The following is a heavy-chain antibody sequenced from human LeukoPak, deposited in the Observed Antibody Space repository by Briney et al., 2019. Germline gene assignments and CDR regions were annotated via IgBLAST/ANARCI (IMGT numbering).Heavy chain of an antibody. CDR3: ARDLVGADY. CDR2: IWYDGSNK. V-gene: IGHV3-33*01. J-gene: IGHJ4*02. D-gene: IGHD1-26*01. Sequence: PGRSLRLPCAASGFTFSSYGMHWVRQAPGKGLEWVAVIWYDGSNKYYADSVKGRFTISRDNSKNTLYLQMNSLRAEDTAVYYCARDLVGADYWGQGTLVTVSS. CDR1: GFTFSSYG.